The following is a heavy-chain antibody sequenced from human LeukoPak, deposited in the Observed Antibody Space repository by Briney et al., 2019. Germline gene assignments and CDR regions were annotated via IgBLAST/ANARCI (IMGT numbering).Heavy chain of an antibody. CDR3: ARARIAQAHQSDWFDP. J-gene: IGHJ5*02. CDR2: INTNTGNP. V-gene: IGHV7-4-1*02. CDR1: GYTFTSYA. Sequence: ASVKVSCKASGYTFTSYAMNWVRQAPGQGLEWMGWINTNTGNPTYAQGFTGRFVFPLDTSVSTTYLQISSLKAEDTAVYYCARARIAQAHQSDWFDPWGQGTLVTVSS. D-gene: IGHD6-13*01.